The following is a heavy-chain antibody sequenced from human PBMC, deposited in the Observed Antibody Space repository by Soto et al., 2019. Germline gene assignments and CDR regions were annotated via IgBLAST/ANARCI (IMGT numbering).Heavy chain of an antibody. CDR2: INPNSGGT. CDR1: GYTLTGYY. CDR3: ASLVVGATTTPSDFDY. V-gene: IGHV1-2*02. D-gene: IGHD1-26*01. Sequence: ASVKVSCKASGYTLTGYYMHWVRQAPGQGLEWMGWINPNSGGTNYAQKFQGRVTMTRDTSISTAYMELSRLRSDDTAVYYCASLVVGATTTPSDFDYWGQGTLVTVSS. J-gene: IGHJ4*02.